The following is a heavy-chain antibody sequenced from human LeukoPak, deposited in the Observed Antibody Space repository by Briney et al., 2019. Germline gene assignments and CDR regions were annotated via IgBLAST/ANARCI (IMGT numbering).Heavy chain of an antibody. CDR2: IYSGGST. V-gene: IGHV3-66*01. D-gene: IGHD6-6*01. CDR1: GFTVSSNY. J-gene: IGHJ4*02. Sequence: GGSLRLSCAASGFTVSSNYMSWVRQAPGKGLEWVSVIYSGGSTYYADSVKGRFTISRDNAKNTLYLQMNSLRAEDTAVYYCARAIEYSSSSGTDYWGQGTLVTVSS. CDR3: ARAIEYSSSSGTDY.